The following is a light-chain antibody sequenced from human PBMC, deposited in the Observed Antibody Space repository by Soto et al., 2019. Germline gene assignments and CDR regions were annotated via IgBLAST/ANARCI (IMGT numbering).Light chain of an antibody. CDR3: QQYGSSPGT. V-gene: IGKV3-20*01. CDR2: GAS. CDR1: QSVSSCD. Sequence: EIVLTQSPDTLSWSPGDIATLSCRSSQSVSSCDVASYQQKPGQAPRLLIYGASSRATGIPYRFSGSGSGTDFTLTISRLQHEDFAVYYCQQYGSSPGTFGQGNKVHIK. J-gene: IGKJ1*01.